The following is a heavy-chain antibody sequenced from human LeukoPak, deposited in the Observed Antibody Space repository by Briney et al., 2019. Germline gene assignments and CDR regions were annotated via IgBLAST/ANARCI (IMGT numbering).Heavy chain of an antibody. CDR1: GYTFTSYG. Sequence: ASVKVYCKASGYTFTSYGISWGRQAPGQGLEWMGWISAYNGNTNYAQKLQGRVTMTTDTSTSTAYMELRSLRSDDTAVYYCARLYGSGSYLNGDYYYYGMDVWGKGTTVTVSS. CDR3: ARLYGSGSYLNGDYYYYGMDV. V-gene: IGHV1-18*04. CDR2: ISAYNGNT. J-gene: IGHJ6*04. D-gene: IGHD3-10*01.